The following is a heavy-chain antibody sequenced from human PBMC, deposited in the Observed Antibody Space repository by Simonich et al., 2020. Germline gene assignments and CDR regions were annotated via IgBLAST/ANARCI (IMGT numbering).Heavy chain of an antibody. Sequence: QVQLQESGPGLVKPSETLSLPCTVSGGSISSYYWSWIRQPPGKGLEWIGYIYYRGSTNYHPSLKGRVTISVDTSKNLFSLKLSSVTAADTAVYYCARLPDYWGQGTLVTVSS. J-gene: IGHJ4*02. CDR1: GGSISSYY. CDR2: IYYRGST. V-gene: IGHV4-59*08. CDR3: ARLPDY.